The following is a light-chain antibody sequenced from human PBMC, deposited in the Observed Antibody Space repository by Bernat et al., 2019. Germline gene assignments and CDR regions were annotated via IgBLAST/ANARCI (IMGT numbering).Light chain of an antibody. V-gene: IGKV1-12*01. CDR2: TTS. J-gene: IGKJ4*01. Sequence: DIQMTQSPSSVSASVGDRVTITCRANQGFTNMLAWYQQKPGQAPKLLIYTTSSLYSGVPSRFSGSGSGTDFTFTISSLQPEDFATYYCQQANSFPRTFGGGTKVEIK. CDR1: QGFTNM. CDR3: QQANSFPRT.